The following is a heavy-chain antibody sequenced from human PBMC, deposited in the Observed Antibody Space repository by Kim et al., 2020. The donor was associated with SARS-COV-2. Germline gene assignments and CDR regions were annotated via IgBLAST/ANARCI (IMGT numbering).Heavy chain of an antibody. D-gene: IGHD3-10*01. CDR3: AKAMISMVRGVIITASYMYV. J-gene: IGHJ6*03. V-gene: IGHV3-9*01. Sequence: GGSLRLSCAASGFTFGDYGMHWVRQAPGKGLEWVSGISWNSSSIYYADSVKGRFTISRDNAKNSLYLQMNRLRAEDTALYYCAKAMISMVRGVIITASYMYVSGKEAPVSLSS. CDR1: GFTFGDYG. CDR2: ISWNSSSI.